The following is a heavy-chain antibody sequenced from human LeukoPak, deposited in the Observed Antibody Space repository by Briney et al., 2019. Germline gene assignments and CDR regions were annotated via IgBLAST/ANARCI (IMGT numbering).Heavy chain of an antibody. CDR1: GGTFISYA. J-gene: IGHJ6*03. D-gene: IGHD4-11*01. CDR3: ARADYSNYYMDV. V-gene: IGHV1-69*01. CDR2: IIPIFGTA. Sequence: ASVKVSCKASGGTFISYAISWVRQAPGQGLEWMGGIIPIFGTANYAQKFQGRVTITADESTSTAYMELSSLRSEDTAVYYCARADYSNYYMDVWGKGTTVTVSS.